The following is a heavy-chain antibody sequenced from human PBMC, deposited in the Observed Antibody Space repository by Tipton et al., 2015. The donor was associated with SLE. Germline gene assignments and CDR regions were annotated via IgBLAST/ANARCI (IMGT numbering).Heavy chain of an antibody. D-gene: IGHD6-19*01. J-gene: IGHJ2*01. CDR1: GYIFTRYG. CDR3: ARVSSAMGYFDL. CDR2: ISVYKGHT. Sequence: QSGAEVKKPGASVKVSCRASGYIFTRYGISWLRQAPGQGLEWMGWISVYKGHTHYAQKLQGRVTMTTEASTSTAYMEVRSLRSEDTAVYYCARVSSAMGYFDLWGRGTLVTVSS. V-gene: IGHV1-18*01.